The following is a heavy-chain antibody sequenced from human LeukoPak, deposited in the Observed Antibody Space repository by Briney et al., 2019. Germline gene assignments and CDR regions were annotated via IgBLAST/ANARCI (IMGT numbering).Heavy chain of an antibody. J-gene: IGHJ6*04. CDR1: GFTFSRHW. CDR2: IKGEQSTT. CDR3: AREYNYDLDV. V-gene: IGHV3-74*01. Sequence: GGSLRLSCAASGFTFSRHWMHWVRQAPGKGLVWVSRIKGEQSTTNYGDSVKGRFTISRDNAKNTLYLQMNSLRDEDTAVYYCAREYNYDLDVWGKGTTVTVSS.